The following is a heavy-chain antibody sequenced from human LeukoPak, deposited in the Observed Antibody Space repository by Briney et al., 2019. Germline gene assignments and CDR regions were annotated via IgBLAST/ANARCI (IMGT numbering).Heavy chain of an antibody. J-gene: IGHJ4*02. CDR2: IYYSGST. CDR3: AKDGVVVAAPSHY. Sequence: SETLSLTCTVSGASISSYYWGWIRQPPGKGLEWIGSIYYSGSTYYNPSLKSRVTISVDTSKNQFSLKLSSVTAADTAVYYCAKDGVVVAAPSHYWGQGTLVTVSS. V-gene: IGHV4-39*07. D-gene: IGHD2-15*01. CDR1: GASISSYY.